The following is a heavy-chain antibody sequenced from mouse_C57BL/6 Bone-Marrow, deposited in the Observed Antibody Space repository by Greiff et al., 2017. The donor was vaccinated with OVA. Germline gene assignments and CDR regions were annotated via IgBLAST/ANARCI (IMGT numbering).Heavy chain of an antibody. CDR3: ARWGSNYRVYYYAMDY. V-gene: IGHV1-63*01. Sequence: VKLQESGAELVRPGASVKMSCKASGYTFTNYWIGWAKQRPGHGLEWIGDIYPGGGYTNYNEKFKGKATLTADKSSSTAYMQFSSLTSEDSAIYYCARWGSNYRVYYYAMDYWGQGTSVTVSS. CDR2: IYPGGGYT. J-gene: IGHJ4*01. D-gene: IGHD2-5*01. CDR1: GYTFTNYW.